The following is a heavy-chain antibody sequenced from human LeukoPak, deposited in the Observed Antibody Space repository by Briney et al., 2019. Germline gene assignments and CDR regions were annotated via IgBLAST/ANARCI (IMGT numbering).Heavy chain of an antibody. CDR1: GFTFSNAW. J-gene: IGHJ2*01. D-gene: IGHD5-18*01. CDR2: ISDDGSNT. V-gene: IGHV3-30*18. Sequence: GGSLRLSCAASGFTFSNAWMSWVRQAPGKGLEWVAVISDDGSNTYYADSVKGRFTISRDNSKNTLFLQMNSLRAEDTAVYYCAKDADTATIIYWYFDLWGRGTLVTVSS. CDR3: AKDADTATIIYWYFDL.